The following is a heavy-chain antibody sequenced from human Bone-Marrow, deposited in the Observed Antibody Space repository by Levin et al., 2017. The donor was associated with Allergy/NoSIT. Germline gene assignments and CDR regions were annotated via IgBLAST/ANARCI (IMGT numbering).Heavy chain of an antibody. CDR1: AFHFSNYA. CDR3: AKDLTGDLLYFAESVDAFEF. J-gene: IGHJ3*01. CDR2: ISRSGGNT. Sequence: GGSLRLSCAASAFHFSNYAMSWVRQTPGKGLEWVSSISRSGGNTYYADSVKGRFTISRDNSKNTLYLQMNSLRAEDTALYYCAKDLTGDLLYFAESVDAFEFWGQGTMVTVSS. D-gene: IGHD3-10*01. V-gene: IGHV3-23*01.